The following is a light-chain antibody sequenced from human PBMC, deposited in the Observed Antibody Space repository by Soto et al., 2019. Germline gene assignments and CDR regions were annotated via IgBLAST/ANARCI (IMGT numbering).Light chain of an antibody. CDR2: DAS. J-gene: IGKJ2*03. CDR1: QDITNP. CDR3: QHFATLPYS. Sequence: DIQMVQSPSSLSAFVGDRVTVSCQASQDITNPLNWYQLQRGRAQKLLIFDASTLGRGVPSRFRGSGSGTSFTLTIDSLQPDDVGTYYCQHFATLPYSFGQGTKLEI. V-gene: IGKV1-33*01.